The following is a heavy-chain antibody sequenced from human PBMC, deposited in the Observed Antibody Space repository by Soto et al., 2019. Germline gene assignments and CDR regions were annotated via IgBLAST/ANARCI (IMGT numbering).Heavy chain of an antibody. V-gene: IGHV4-30-4*01. CDR3: ARGRYCLTGRCFPNWFDS. J-gene: IGHJ5*01. CDR2: IYKSATT. Sequence: SETLSLSCSVSGDAISNLDYFWAWIRQPPGQALEYIGYIYKSATTYYNPSFESRVAISVDTSKSQFSLNVTSVTAADTAVYFCARGRYCLTGRCFPNWFDSWGQGALVTVSS. CDR1: GDAISNLDYF. D-gene: IGHD7-27*01.